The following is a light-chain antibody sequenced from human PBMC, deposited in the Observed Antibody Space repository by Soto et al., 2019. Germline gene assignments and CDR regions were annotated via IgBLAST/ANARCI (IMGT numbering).Light chain of an antibody. CDR2: AAS. Sequence: EIVMTQSPATLSVSPWERAALSCRASQSVGSNLAWYQQKPGQAPRLLIYAASTRATGVPTRFSGSGSGTEFTLTISSLQSVDFAVYYCQQYNNWPITFGQGTRLEIK. CDR1: QSVGSN. J-gene: IGKJ5*01. V-gene: IGKV3D-15*01. CDR3: QQYNNWPIT.